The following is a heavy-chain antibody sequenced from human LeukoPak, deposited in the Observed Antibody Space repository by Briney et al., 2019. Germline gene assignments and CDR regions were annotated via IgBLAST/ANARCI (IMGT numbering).Heavy chain of an antibody. D-gene: IGHD5-24*01. V-gene: IGHV3-23*01. CDR3: AKDRGWLQLAGWFDY. J-gene: IGHJ4*02. Sequence: GGSLRLSCAASGFTFSSYGMSWVRQAPGKGLEWVSAISGSGGSTYYADSVKGRFTISRDNSKNTLYLQMNSLRAEDTAVYYCAKDRGWLQLAGWFDYWGQGTLVTVSS. CDR1: GFTFSSYG. CDR2: ISGSGGST.